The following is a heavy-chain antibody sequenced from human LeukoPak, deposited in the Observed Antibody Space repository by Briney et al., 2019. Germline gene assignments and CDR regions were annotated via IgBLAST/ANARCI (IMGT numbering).Heavy chain of an antibody. V-gene: IGHV4-34*01. CDR3: ARVNVDTALFDY. CDR2: INHSGST. Sequence: PSETLSLTCAVYGGSFSGYYWSWIRQPPGKGLEWIGEINHSGSTNYNPSLKSRVTISVDTSKNQFSLKLSSVTAADTAVYYCARVNVDTALFDYWGQGTLVTVSS. CDR1: GGSFSGYY. D-gene: IGHD5-18*01. J-gene: IGHJ4*02.